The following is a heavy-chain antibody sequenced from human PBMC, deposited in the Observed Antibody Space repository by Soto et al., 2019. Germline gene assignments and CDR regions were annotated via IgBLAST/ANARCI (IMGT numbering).Heavy chain of an antibody. Sequence: QVQLVESGGGVVQPGRSLRLSCAASGFTFTSYAMHWVRQAPGKGLEWVAVISNDGSNYYYADSVRGRFTTSRDNTKNTLFLQMRSLRGEDSGVYYCARGTTLAIFDYGMDVWGQGTTVTVSS. CDR1: GFTFTSYA. J-gene: IGHJ6*02. CDR2: ISNDGSNY. D-gene: IGHD3-3*01. CDR3: ARGTTLAIFDYGMDV. V-gene: IGHV3-30-3*01.